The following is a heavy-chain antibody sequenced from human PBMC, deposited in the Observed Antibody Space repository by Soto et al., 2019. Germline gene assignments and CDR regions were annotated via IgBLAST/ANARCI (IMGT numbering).Heavy chain of an antibody. Sequence: QVQLVQSGGEVKKPGASVKVSCKASGYTFTSHGIAWVRQAPGQGLEWMGWISTFNGKTDYSQKFQGRVTMTADTRTTTGYMELRSLRSDDPAVYYCARLLTEGVTYREDAFDIWGQGTKLTFSS. CDR3: ARLLTEGVTYREDAFDI. D-gene: IGHD3-9*01. J-gene: IGHJ3*02. V-gene: IGHV1-18*01. CDR2: ISTFNGKT. CDR1: GYTFTSHG.